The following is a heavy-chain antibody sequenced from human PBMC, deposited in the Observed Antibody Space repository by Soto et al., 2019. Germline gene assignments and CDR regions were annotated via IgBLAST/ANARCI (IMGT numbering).Heavy chain of an antibody. CDR1: GGSIRSGDYY. CDR3: AREDCRSTSCSYSTGSYYFDY. D-gene: IGHD2-2*01. V-gene: IGHV4-30-4*01. Sequence: QVQLQESGPGLVKPSQTLSLTCTVSGGSIRSGDYYWSWIRQSPGKGLEWIGYIYYSGSTYYNPSLKSRITMSVDTSKNQFSLNLSSVTAADTAVYYCAREDCRSTSCSYSTGSYYFDYWGQGTLVTLSS. CDR2: IYYSGST. J-gene: IGHJ4*02.